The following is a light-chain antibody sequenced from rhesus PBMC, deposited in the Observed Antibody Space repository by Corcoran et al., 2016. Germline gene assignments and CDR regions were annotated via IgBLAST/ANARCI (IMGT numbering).Light chain of an antibody. J-gene: IGKJ4*01. CDR1: QSVSSS. CDR2: GAS. CDR3: QQYSNWPLT. Sequence: EIVLTQSPATLSLSPGERATLSCRASQSVSSSLAWYQQKPEQSPRLLNYGASSRAPGIPDRVSGSGCGAVFTLTISSLEPEVFAVYSCQQYSNWPLTFGGGTKVEIK. V-gene: IGKV3-42*03.